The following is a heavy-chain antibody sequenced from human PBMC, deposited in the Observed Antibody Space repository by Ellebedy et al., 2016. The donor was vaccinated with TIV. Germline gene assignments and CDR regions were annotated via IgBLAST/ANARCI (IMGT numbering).Heavy chain of an antibody. Sequence: AASVKVSCKASGGTFSSYAISWVRQAPGQGLEWMGGIIPIFGPANYAQKFQGRVTITADESTSTAYMELSSLRSEDTAVYYCARVRPWDYGGNSGDSYYFDYWGQGTLVTVSS. D-gene: IGHD4-23*01. V-gene: IGHV1-69*13. CDR1: GGTFSSYA. J-gene: IGHJ4*02. CDR2: IIPIFGPA. CDR3: ARVRPWDYGGNSGDSYYFDY.